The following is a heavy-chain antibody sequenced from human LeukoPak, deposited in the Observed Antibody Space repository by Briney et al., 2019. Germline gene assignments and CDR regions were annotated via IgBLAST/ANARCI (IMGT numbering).Heavy chain of an antibody. D-gene: IGHD5-12*01. J-gene: IGHJ3*02. Sequence: ASVKVSCKASGYTFTGYYMHWVRQAPGQGLEWMGWINPNSGGTNYAQKFQGRVTMTRDTSISTAYMELSSPRSDDTAVYYCARGDTTTDAFDMWGQGTMVTVSS. V-gene: IGHV1-2*02. CDR3: ARGDTTTDAFDM. CDR2: INPNSGGT. CDR1: GYTFTGYY.